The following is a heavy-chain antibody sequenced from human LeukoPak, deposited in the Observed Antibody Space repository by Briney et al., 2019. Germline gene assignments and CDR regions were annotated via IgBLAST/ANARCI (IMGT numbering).Heavy chain of an antibody. CDR3: ARRPGLERYYFDY. V-gene: IGHV3-23*01. D-gene: IGHD1-1*01. J-gene: IGHJ4*02. Sequence: GGSLRLSCAASGFTFSSYAMSWVRQAPGRGLQWVSTISGSGGSTYYADSVKGRFTISRDNSKNTLYLQMNSLRAEDTAVYYCARRPGLERYYFDYWGQGTLVTVSS. CDR2: ISGSGGST. CDR1: GFTFSSYA.